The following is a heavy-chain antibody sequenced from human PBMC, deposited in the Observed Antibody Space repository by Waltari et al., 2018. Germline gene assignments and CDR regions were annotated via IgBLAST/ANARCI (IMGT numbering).Heavy chain of an antibody. Sequence: EVQLVESGGGLVKPGGSLRLSCAASGFTFSSYSINWVRQAPGKGLEWVSSISSSSSYIYYADSVKGRFTISRDNAKNSLYLQMNSLRAEDTAVYYCARAKSGYNYYFDYWGQGTLVTVSS. D-gene: IGHD5-12*01. CDR2: ISSSSSYI. CDR3: ARAKSGYNYYFDY. V-gene: IGHV3-21*01. CDR1: GFTFSSYS. J-gene: IGHJ4*02.